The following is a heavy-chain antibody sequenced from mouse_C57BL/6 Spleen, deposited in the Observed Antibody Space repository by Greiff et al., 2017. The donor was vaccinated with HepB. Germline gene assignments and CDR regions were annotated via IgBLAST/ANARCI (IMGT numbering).Heavy chain of an antibody. V-gene: IGHV1-82*01. CDR1: GYAFSSSW. J-gene: IGHJ2*01. Sequence: VQLQQSGPELVKPGASVKISCKASGYAFSSSWMNWVKQRPGKGLEWIGRIYPGDGDTNYNGKFKGKATLTADKSSSTAYMQLSSLTSEDSAVYCCAHDDGYYFDYWGQGTTLTVSS. CDR2: IYPGDGDT. D-gene: IGHD2-3*01. CDR3: AHDDGYYFDY.